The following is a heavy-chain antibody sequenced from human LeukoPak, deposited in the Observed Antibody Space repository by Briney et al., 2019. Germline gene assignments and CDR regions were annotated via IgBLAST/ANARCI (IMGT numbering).Heavy chain of an antibody. Sequence: GRSLRLSCAASGFTFSSYSMQWVRQTPGKGLEWVGIMSNSGENTFYGEAVKGRFTTSRDNSQNSLYLQMNSLRAEDTAVYYCARANREGLRYFDWLLWGSAFDIWGQGTMVTVSS. D-gene: IGHD3-9*01. V-gene: IGHV3-33*05. CDR2: MSNSGENT. CDR3: ARANREGLRYFDWLLWGSAFDI. J-gene: IGHJ3*02. CDR1: GFTFSSYS.